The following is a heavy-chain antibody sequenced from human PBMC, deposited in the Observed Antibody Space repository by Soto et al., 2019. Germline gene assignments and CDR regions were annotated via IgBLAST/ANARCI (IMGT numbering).Heavy chain of an antibody. J-gene: IGHJ6*02. Sequence: ASVKVSCKASGGTFSSYAISWVRQAPGQGLEWMGGIIPIFGTANYAQKFQGRVTITADESTSTAYMELSSLRSEDTAVYYCARDEGQMGNYYYGMDVWGQGTTVTVSS. CDR3: ARDEGQMGNYYYGMDV. CDR1: GGTFSSYA. D-gene: IGHD7-27*01. CDR2: IIPIFGTA. V-gene: IGHV1-69*13.